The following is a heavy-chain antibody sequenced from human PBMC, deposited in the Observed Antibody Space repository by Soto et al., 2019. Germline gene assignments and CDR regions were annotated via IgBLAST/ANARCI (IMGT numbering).Heavy chain of an antibody. CDR1: GGSLESGNYF. Sequence: QVQLLESGPGLVKPSQTLSLTCSVSGGSLESGNYFWTWIRQRPGKGLEWIGNIFYSGKTYYNPSLKSRVSMSVDTSKNQFSLNLTSVTAADTPVYFCAREHDYGGNFDYWGQGTLVTVSS. CDR2: IFYSGKT. D-gene: IGHD4-17*01. V-gene: IGHV4-31*03. J-gene: IGHJ4*02. CDR3: AREHDYGGNFDY.